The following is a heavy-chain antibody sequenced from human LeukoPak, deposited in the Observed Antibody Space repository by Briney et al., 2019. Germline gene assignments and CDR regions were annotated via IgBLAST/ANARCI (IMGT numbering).Heavy chain of an antibody. CDR1: GGTFSSYA. Sequence: SVKVSCKASGGTFSSYAISWVRQAPGQGLEWMGGIIPIFGTANYAHKFQGRVTITADESTSTAYMELRSLRSEDTAVYYCARDRIVVVPAAMKVRYYYYYMDVWGKGTTVTISS. D-gene: IGHD2-2*01. CDR3: ARDRIVVVPAAMKVRYYYYYMDV. V-gene: IGHV1-69*13. CDR2: IIPIFGTA. J-gene: IGHJ6*03.